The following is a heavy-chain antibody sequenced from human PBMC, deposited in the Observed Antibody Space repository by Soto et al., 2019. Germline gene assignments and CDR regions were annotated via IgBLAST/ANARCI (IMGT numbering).Heavy chain of an antibody. D-gene: IGHD2-15*01. Sequence: ASVKVYWKASVYAFTSSDISWVRQAPGQGLEWMGWISAYNGNTNYAQKLQGRVTMTTDTSTSTAYMELRSLRSDDTAVYYCARDAPEIVVSQTPNAFHIWGQGTMVTVSS. CDR1: VYAFTSSD. J-gene: IGHJ3*02. V-gene: IGHV1-18*01. CDR2: ISAYNGNT. CDR3: ARDAPEIVVSQTPNAFHI.